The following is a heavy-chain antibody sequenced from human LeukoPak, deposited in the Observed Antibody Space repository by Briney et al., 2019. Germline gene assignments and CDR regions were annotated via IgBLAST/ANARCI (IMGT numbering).Heavy chain of an antibody. J-gene: IGHJ4*02. CDR2: ISPNSGGT. Sequence: ASVKVSCKASGYTFTSYYMHWVRQAPGQGLEWMGWISPNSGGTNYAQKFQGRVTMTRDTSISTAYMELSRLRSDDTAVYYCARVPAAIGAFDYWGQGTLVTVSS. V-gene: IGHV1-2*02. CDR3: ARVPAAIGAFDY. CDR1: GYTFTSYY. D-gene: IGHD2-2*01.